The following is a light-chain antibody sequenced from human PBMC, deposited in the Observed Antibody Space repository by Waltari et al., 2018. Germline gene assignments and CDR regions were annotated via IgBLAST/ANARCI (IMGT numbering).Light chain of an antibody. CDR1: QSISSW. CDR2: KAS. V-gene: IGKV1-5*03. CDR3: QQYNTNSPWT. Sequence: DIQMPQSPSTLSASVGDRFTITCRASQSISSWLAWYQQKPGKAPKLLIYKASTLGRGIPSRFSGSGSGTEFTLTISSLQPDDFATYYCQQYNTNSPWTFGQGTKVEIK. J-gene: IGKJ1*01.